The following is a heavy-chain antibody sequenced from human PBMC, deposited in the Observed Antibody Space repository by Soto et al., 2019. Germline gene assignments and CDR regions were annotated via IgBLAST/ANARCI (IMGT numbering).Heavy chain of an antibody. J-gene: IGHJ4*02. Sequence: QVQLVQSGAEVKKPGASVKVSCKTSGYPFTSYGINWVRQAPGQGPEWMGWISAYNGKTSYKQKFQGRVTMTTDTSTSTAYMELRSLRSDDTAVYYCARDRLIAVTGLLHYWGQGTLVTVSS. D-gene: IGHD6-19*01. CDR2: ISAYNGKT. CDR1: GYPFTSYG. V-gene: IGHV1-18*01. CDR3: ARDRLIAVTGLLHY.